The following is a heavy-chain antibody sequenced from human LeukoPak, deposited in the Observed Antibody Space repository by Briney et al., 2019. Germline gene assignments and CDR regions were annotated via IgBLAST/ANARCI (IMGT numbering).Heavy chain of an antibody. CDR3: ASRDYFDY. CDR1: GFTFSSYA. CDR2: IGAGGTFT. V-gene: IGHV3-23*01. Sequence: GGSLRLSCTASGFTFSSYAMNWVRQAPGKGLEWVSGIGAGGTFTYYADSVKGRFTIFRDNSRNTLYLQMNSLRDEDTAVYYCASRDYFDYWGQGTLVTVSS. J-gene: IGHJ4*02.